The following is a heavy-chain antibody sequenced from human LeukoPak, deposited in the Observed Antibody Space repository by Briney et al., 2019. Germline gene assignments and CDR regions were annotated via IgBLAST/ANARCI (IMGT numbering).Heavy chain of an antibody. V-gene: IGHV4-59*12. D-gene: IGHD2-2*01. CDR2: IYYSGST. Sequence: SETLSLTCTVSGGSISSYYWSWIRQPPGKGLEGIGYIYYSGSTNYNPSLKSRVTISVDKSKNQFSLKLSSVTAADTAVYYCARDLASALGYCSSTSCRGRFDPWGQGTLVTVSS. CDR3: ARDLASALGYCSSTSCRGRFDP. J-gene: IGHJ5*02. CDR1: GGSISSYY.